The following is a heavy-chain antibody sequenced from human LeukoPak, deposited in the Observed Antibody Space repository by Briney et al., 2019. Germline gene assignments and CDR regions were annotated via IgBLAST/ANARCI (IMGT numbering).Heavy chain of an antibody. CDR2: IYYSGST. Sequence: PSETLSLTCTVSGGSISSSSYYWGWIRQPPGKGLEWIGSIYYSGSTYYNPSLKSRVTISLDTSKNQFSLNMRSVPAADTAVYYCARAVRAYNYPLYYYYCMDVWGKGTTVTVSS. CDR3: ARAVRAYNYPLYYYYCMDV. D-gene: IGHD5-18*01. CDR1: GGSISSSSYY. V-gene: IGHV4-39*07. J-gene: IGHJ6*03.